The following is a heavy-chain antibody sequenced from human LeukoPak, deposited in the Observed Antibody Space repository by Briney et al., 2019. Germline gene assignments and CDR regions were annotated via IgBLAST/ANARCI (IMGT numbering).Heavy chain of an antibody. J-gene: IGHJ4*02. CDR3: ARLGSYFDY. CDR2: IYYSGST. D-gene: IGHD3-16*01. V-gene: IGHV4-59*08. Sequence: AETLSLTCIVSGGSINYYYWSWIRQPPGKGLEWIGYIYYSGSTNYNPSLRSRVAMSVDTSKNHFSLELSSVTAADTAVYYCARLGSYFDYWGQAALATVSS. CDR1: GGSINYYY.